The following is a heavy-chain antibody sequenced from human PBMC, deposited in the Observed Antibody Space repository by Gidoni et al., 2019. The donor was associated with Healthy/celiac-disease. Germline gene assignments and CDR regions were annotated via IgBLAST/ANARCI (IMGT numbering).Heavy chain of an antibody. CDR2: INHSGST. CDR3: ARGGRFGVVIALDY. J-gene: IGHJ4*02. Sequence: VHLQQWGAGLLKPSETLSLTCAVYGGSFSGYYWSWIRQPPGKGLEWIGEINHSGSTNYNPSLKSRVTRTLDTSKNQFSLKLSSVTAADTAVYYCARGGRFGVVIALDYWGQGTLVTVSS. V-gene: IGHV4-34*01. CDR1: GGSFSGYY. D-gene: IGHD3-3*01.